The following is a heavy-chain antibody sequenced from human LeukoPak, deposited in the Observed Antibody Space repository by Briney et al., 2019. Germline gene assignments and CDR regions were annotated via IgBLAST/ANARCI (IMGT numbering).Heavy chain of an antibody. Sequence: GGSLRLSCAASGFTFSSYAMHWVRQAPGKGLEWVAVISYDGSNKYYADSVKGRFTISRDNSKNTLYLQMNSLRAEDTAVYYCARGPDFWSDTFDYWGQGTLVTVSS. J-gene: IGHJ4*02. D-gene: IGHD3-3*01. V-gene: IGHV3-30-3*01. CDR2: ISYDGSNK. CDR3: ARGPDFWSDTFDY. CDR1: GFTFSSYA.